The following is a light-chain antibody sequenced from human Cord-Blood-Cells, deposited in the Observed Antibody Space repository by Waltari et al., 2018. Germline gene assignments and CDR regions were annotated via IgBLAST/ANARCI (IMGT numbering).Light chain of an antibody. CDR1: QSISSY. Sequence: NQMHSPPSSSSASVGDRLTITCRASQSISSYLNWYQQKPGKAPKLLIYAASSLQSGVPSRFSGSGSGTDFTLTISSLQPEDFATYYCQQSYSTPLTFGPGTKVDIK. CDR3: QQSYSTPLT. J-gene: IGKJ3*01. CDR2: AAS. V-gene: IGKV1-39*01.